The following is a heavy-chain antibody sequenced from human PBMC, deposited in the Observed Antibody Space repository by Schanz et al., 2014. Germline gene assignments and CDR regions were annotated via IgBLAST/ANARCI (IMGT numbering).Heavy chain of an antibody. D-gene: IGHD3-10*01. Sequence: EVQLLESGGGLVQPGGSLRLSCAASGFTFTNYAMSWVRQAPGKGLEWVSYVSRSTPDIYYADSVKGRFTMSRDNAKNSVFLQMNSLRAEDTAVYYCAKGRFGELSAFDIWGQGTMVTVSS. V-gene: IGHV3-23*01. CDR1: GFTFTNYA. CDR2: VSRSTPDI. CDR3: AKGRFGELSAFDI. J-gene: IGHJ3*02.